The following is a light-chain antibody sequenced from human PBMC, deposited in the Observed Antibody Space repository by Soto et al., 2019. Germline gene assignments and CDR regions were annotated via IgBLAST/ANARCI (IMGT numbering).Light chain of an antibody. CDR1: QSVSSY. Sequence: DIVLTQSPGTLSLSPGERATLSCRASQSVSSYLAWYQQKPGQAPRLLIYGASSRATGIPDRFSGGGSGTDFTLTSSRLEPEDFAVYYCQQYGSSSRTFGQGTKVEVK. CDR3: QQYGSSSRT. CDR2: GAS. V-gene: IGKV3-20*01. J-gene: IGKJ1*01.